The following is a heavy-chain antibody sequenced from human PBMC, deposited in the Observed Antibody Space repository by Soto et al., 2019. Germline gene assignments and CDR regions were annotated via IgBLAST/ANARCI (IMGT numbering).Heavy chain of an antibody. Sequence: GGSLRLSCAASGFTFSSYGMHWVRQAPGKGLEWVAVISYDGSNKYYADSVKGRFTISRDNSKNTLYLQMNSLRAEDTAVYYCAKDLRWGGFGELWFRSSSDVWGKGTTVTVSS. J-gene: IGHJ6*04. D-gene: IGHD3-10*01. CDR1: GFTFSSYG. V-gene: IGHV3-30*18. CDR3: AKDLRWGGFGELWFRSSSDV. CDR2: ISYDGSNK.